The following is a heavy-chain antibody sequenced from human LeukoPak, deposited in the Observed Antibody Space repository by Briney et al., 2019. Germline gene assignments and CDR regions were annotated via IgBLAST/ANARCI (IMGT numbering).Heavy chain of an antibody. Sequence: GGSLRLSCAASGFTFSSYWMSWVRQAPGKGLEWVANIKQDGSEKYYVDSVKGRFTISRDNAKNSLYLQMNSLRAEDTAVCYCARVASSTTYGRSCYFDYWGQGTLITVSS. J-gene: IGHJ4*02. CDR3: ARVASSTTYGRSCYFDY. V-gene: IGHV3-7*01. D-gene: IGHD6-6*01. CDR1: GFTFSSYW. CDR2: IKQDGSEK.